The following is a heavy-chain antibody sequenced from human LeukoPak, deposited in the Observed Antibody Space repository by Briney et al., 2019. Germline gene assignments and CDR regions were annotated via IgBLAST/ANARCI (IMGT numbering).Heavy chain of an antibody. Sequence: GGSLRLSCTASGFTFGDYAMTWVRQAPGEGLEWVGRIKSNTDGGTTDYAAPVKGRFTISRDDSKNTLYLQMNSLKTEDTAVYYCTTNPYDRSGYHIWGQGTMVTVSS. D-gene: IGHD3-22*01. CDR2: IKSNTDGGTT. J-gene: IGHJ3*02. CDR1: GFTFGDYA. CDR3: TTNPYDRSGYHI. V-gene: IGHV3-15*01.